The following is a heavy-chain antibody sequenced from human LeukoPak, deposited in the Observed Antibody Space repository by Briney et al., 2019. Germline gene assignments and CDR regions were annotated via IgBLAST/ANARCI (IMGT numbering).Heavy chain of an antibody. CDR3: VRGTSHPV. V-gene: IGHV3-48*04. CDR2: ILSDSGTTI. J-gene: IGHJ3*01. Sequence: GGSLRLSCATSGFTFSSYTMNWVRQAPGRGLEWISSILSDSGTTIHYADSVKGRFTISRDNAKSSLNLQMKSLRVEDTAVYYCVRGTSHPVWGQGTTVTVSS. D-gene: IGHD1-14*01. CDR1: GFTFSSYT.